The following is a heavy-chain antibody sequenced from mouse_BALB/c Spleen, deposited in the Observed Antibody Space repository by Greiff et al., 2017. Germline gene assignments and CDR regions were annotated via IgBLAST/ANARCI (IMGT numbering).Heavy chain of an antibody. D-gene: IGHD2-4*01. CDR1: GYSITSDYA. CDR2: ISYSGST. CDR3: ARGDYDEAMDY. Sequence: VQLQQSGPGLVKPSQSLSLTCTVTGYSITSDYAWNWIRQFPGNKLEWMGYISYSGSTSYNPSLKSRISITRDTSKNQFFLQLNSVTTEDTATYYCARGDYDEAMDYWGQGTSVTVSS. J-gene: IGHJ4*01. V-gene: IGHV3-2*02.